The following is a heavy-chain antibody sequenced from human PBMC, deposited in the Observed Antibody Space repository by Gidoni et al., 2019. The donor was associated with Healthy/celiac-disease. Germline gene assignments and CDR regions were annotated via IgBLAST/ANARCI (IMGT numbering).Heavy chain of an antibody. CDR1: GFTFDDYA. J-gene: IGHJ6*02. D-gene: IGHD4-17*01. CDR3: AKDITVTTDHPYYYYYGMDV. V-gene: IGHV3-43D*03. Sequence: EVQLVESGGVVVQPGGSLRLSCAASGFTFDDYAMPWVRQAPGKGLEWVSLISWDGGSTYYADSVKGRFTISRDNSKNSLYLQMNSLRAEDTALYYCAKDITVTTDHPYYYYYGMDVWGQGTTVTVSS. CDR2: ISWDGGST.